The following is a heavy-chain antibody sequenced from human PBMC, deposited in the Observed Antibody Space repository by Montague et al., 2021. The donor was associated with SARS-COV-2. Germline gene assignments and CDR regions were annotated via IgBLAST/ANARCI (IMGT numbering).Heavy chain of an antibody. CDR3: ARRPLGYYYYGMDV. CDR2: IYHSGST. V-gene: IGHV4-4*02. J-gene: IGHJ6*02. Sequence: SETLSLTCAVSGGSISSSNWWSWVRQPPGKGLEWIGEIYHSGSTNYNPSLKSRVTISVDKSKNQFSLKLSSVTAADTAVYYCARRPLGYYYYGMDVWGQGTTVIVSS. CDR1: GGSISSSNW.